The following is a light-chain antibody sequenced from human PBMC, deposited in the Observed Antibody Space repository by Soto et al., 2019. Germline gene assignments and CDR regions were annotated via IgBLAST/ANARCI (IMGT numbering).Light chain of an antibody. J-gene: IGLJ2*01. CDR2: LNTDGSH. CDR1: SGHSSYA. CDR3: QTWGTGIGV. V-gene: IGLV4-69*01. Sequence: QPVLTQSPSASASLGASVKLTCTLSSGHSSYAIAWHQQQPEKGPRYLMKLNTDGSHSEGDGIPDRFSGSTSGAECYLTISSLQSEDEADYYCQTWGTGIGVFGGGTKLTVL.